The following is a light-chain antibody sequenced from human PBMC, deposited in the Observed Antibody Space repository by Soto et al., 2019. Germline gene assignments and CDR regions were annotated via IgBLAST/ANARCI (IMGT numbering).Light chain of an antibody. CDR1: QSINNW. CDR2: KAS. V-gene: IGKV1-5*03. J-gene: IGKJ1*01. Sequence: DIQMTQSPSTLAASVGDRVTVTCRASQSINNWLAWYQQKPGKAPKLLIYKASNLESGVPSRFSGSGSGTEFTLTISSLQPDDFATYSCQQYNRTFGPGTKVEI. CDR3: QQYNRT.